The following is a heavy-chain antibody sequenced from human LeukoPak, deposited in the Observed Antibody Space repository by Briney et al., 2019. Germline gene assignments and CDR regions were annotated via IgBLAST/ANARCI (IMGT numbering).Heavy chain of an antibody. D-gene: IGHD4-17*01. CDR3: ARVPLGYGEFDP. J-gene: IGHJ5*02. Sequence: ASVKVSCKASGYTFTGYYMHWVRQAPGQGLEWMGWINPNSGGTNYAQKFQGRVTMTRDTSISTAYMELSRLRSDDTAVYYCARVPLGYGEFDPWGQGTLVTVSS. V-gene: IGHV1-2*02. CDR1: GYTFTGYY. CDR2: INPNSGGT.